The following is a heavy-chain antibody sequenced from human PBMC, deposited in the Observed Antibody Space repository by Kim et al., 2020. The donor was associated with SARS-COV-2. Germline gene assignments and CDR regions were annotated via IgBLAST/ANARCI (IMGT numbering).Heavy chain of an antibody. CDR2: INHSGST. CDR3: ARAYGDYYYYDSSGYSDY. CDR1: GGSFSGYY. Sequence: SETLSLTCAVYGGSFSGYYWSWIRQPPGKGLEWIGEINHSGSTNYNPSLKSRVTISVDTSKNQFSLKLSSVTAADTAVYYCARAYGDYYYYDSSGYSDYWGQGTLVTVSS. J-gene: IGHJ4*02. V-gene: IGHV4-34*01. D-gene: IGHD3-22*01.